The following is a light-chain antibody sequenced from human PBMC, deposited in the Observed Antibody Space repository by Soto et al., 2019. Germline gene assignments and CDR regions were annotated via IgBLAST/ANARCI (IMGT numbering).Light chain of an antibody. J-gene: IGKJ5*01. Sequence: EIVLTQSPATLSLSPGERATLSCRASQSVSSYLVWYQQKPGQAPRLLTYDASNRVTGIPARFSGSGSGIDFTLTISSLEPEDSAVYYCQQRSEWPRGGTFGQGTRLEIK. V-gene: IGKV3-11*01. CDR2: DAS. CDR3: QQRSEWPRGGT. CDR1: QSVSSY.